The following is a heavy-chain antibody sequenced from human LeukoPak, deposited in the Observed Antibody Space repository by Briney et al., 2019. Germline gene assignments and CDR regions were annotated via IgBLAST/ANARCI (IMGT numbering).Heavy chain of an antibody. CDR2: INTSGGGT. J-gene: IGHJ4*02. V-gene: IGHV3-23*01. D-gene: IGHD3-10*01. CDR3: AKVYYYGSGSYDY. Sequence: PGGSLRLSCAASGFTFSTYALGWVRQSPGKGLEWVSVINTSGGGTYYTESVQGRFTISRDNSKNTLYLQMNSLRAEDTAVYYCAKVYYYGSGSYDYWGQGTLVTVSS. CDR1: GFTFSTYA.